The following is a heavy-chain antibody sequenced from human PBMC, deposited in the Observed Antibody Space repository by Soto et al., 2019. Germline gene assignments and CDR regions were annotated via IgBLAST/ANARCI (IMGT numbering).Heavy chain of an antibody. Sequence: SVKVSCKASGGTFSSYAISWVRQAPGQGLEWMGGIIPIFGTANYAQKFQGRVTITADESTSTAYMELSSLRSEDTAVYYCARDETTVTTYYYYYGMDVWGQGTTVTVSS. CDR2: IIPIFGTA. D-gene: IGHD4-17*01. V-gene: IGHV1-69*13. J-gene: IGHJ6*02. CDR1: GGTFSSYA. CDR3: ARDETTVTTYYYYYGMDV.